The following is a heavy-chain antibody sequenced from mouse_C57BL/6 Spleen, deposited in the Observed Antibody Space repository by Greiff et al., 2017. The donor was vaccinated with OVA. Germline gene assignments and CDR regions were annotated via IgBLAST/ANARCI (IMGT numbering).Heavy chain of an antibody. D-gene: IGHD2-14*01. Sequence: QVQLKQPGAELVKPGASVKLSCKASGYTFTSYWMQWVKQRPGQGLEWIGEIDPSDSYTNYNQKFKGKATLTVDTSSSTAYMQLSSLTSEDSAVYYCARGYGYFDYWGQGTTLTVSS. CDR1: GYTFTSYW. CDR3: ARGYGYFDY. V-gene: IGHV1-50*01. CDR2: IDPSDSYT. J-gene: IGHJ2*01.